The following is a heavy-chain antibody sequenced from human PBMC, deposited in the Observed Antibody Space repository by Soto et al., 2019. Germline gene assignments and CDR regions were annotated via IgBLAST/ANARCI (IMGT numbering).Heavy chain of an antibody. Sequence: EVQLVESGGGLVQPGGSLRVSCAASGFEFSAYCMTWVRQAPGKGLEWVATIKKDGNEKYYGASVRGRFSVIRDNAKNAAYLQMDRLKAEDTGVYYCARGRYNIGDYPKFFDYWGQGAWVTVSS. CDR1: GFEFSAYC. V-gene: IGHV3-7*01. CDR2: IKKDGNEK. J-gene: IGHJ4*02. D-gene: IGHD3-16*02. CDR3: ARGRYNIGDYPKFFDY.